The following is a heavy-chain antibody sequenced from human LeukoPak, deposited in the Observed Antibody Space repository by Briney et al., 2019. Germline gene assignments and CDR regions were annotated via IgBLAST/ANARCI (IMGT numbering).Heavy chain of an antibody. V-gene: IGHV3-48*03. J-gene: IGHJ4*02. D-gene: IGHD6-19*01. CDR2: ISSSGSTK. Sequence: GGSLRLSCAASRFTFSSYEMNWVRHAPGKGMEWVSYISSSGSTKYYADSVKGRFTISRDNAKNSLYLQMNSLRAEDTAVYYCARVSVLYGSGCFDYWGQGALVTVSS. CDR1: RFTFSSYE. CDR3: ARVSVLYGSGCFDY.